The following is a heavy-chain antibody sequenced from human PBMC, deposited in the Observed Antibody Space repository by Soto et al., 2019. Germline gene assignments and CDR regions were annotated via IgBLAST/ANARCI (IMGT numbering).Heavy chain of an antibody. CDR2: INPSGGST. D-gene: IGHD2-2*01. V-gene: IGHV1-46*03. J-gene: IGHJ5*02. CDR3: ARAALEDIVVVPAAKEFVPWFDP. Sequence: VASVKVSCKASGYTFTSYYMHWVRQAPGQGLEWMGIINPSGGSTSYAQKFQGRVTMTRDTSTSTVYMELSSLRSEDTAVYYCARAALEDIVVVPAAKEFVPWFDPWGQGTLVTVSS. CDR1: GYTFTSYY.